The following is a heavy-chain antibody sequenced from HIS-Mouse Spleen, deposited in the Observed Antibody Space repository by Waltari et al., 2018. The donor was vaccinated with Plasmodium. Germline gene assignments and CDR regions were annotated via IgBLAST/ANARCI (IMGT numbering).Heavy chain of an antibody. Sequence: QVQLVESGGGVVQPGRSLRLSCAASGFTFSSYGMHCVRQAPGKGLEWVAVISYDGSNKYYADSVKGRFTIARDNSKNTLYLQMNRLRAEDTAVYYCAKDRRSSSWYVDYWGQGTLVTVSS. CDR2: ISYDGSNK. CDR1: GFTFSSYG. J-gene: IGHJ4*02. V-gene: IGHV3-30*18. D-gene: IGHD6-13*01. CDR3: AKDRRSSSWYVDY.